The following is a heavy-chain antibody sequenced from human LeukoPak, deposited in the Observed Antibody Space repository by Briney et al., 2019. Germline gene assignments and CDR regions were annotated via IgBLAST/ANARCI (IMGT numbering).Heavy chain of an antibody. Sequence: ASVKVSCKASGYTFTNYGISWVRQAPGQGLEWMGWISAYNGNTNYAQKLQGRVTMTTDTSTSTAYMELRSLRSDDTAVYYCARGSTWIQPSDFDYWDQGTLVTVSS. CDR1: GYTFTNYG. CDR3: ARGSTWIQPSDFDY. J-gene: IGHJ4*02. CDR2: ISAYNGNT. V-gene: IGHV1-18*04. D-gene: IGHD5-18*01.